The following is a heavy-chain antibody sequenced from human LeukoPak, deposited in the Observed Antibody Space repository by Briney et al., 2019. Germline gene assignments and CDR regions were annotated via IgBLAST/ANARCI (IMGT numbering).Heavy chain of an antibody. Sequence: KPSETLSLTCTVSGGSISGNYYWSWIRQPAGKGLEWIGRIYARGSTNYNPSLKSRVTISVDTSKNQFSLKLSSVTAADTAVYFCARDSHAYFDAFDIWGQGTMVTVSS. J-gene: IGHJ3*02. CDR1: GGSISGNYY. CDR3: ARDSHAYFDAFDI. D-gene: IGHD2/OR15-2a*01. CDR2: IYARGST. V-gene: IGHV4-61*02.